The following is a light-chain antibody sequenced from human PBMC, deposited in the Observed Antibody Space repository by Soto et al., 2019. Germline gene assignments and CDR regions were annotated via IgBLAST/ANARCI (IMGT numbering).Light chain of an antibody. CDR2: AAS. CDR3: QQANSFQLT. CDR1: QDINNW. Sequence: DIQMTQSPTSVSASVGDRVTITCRASQDINNWLAWYQQKPGKAPKLLIYAASTLQSGVPSRFSGSGSGTDFTLTISSLQPEDFATYSCQQANSFQLTFGGGTRVEIK. V-gene: IGKV1-12*01. J-gene: IGKJ4*01.